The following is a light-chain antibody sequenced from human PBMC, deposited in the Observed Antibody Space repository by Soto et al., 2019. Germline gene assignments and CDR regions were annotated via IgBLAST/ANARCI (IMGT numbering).Light chain of an antibody. CDR2: ENN. J-gene: IGLJ2*01. CDR1: SSNIGNNF. V-gene: IGLV1-51*02. Sequence: QSALTQPPSVSAAPGQRVTISCSGSSSNIGNNFVSWYQQLPGAAPKLLIYENNKRPSGIPDRFSGSRSGTSATLGITGLQTGDEADYYCGAWDSILSVVVFGGGTKLTVL. CDR3: GAWDSILSVVV.